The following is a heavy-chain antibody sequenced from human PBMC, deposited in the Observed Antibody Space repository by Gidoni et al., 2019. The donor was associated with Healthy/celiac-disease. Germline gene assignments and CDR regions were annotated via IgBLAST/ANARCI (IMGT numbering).Heavy chain of an antibody. D-gene: IGHD5-12*01. CDR1: GSTFSRYA. Sequence: QVQLVQSGAEVKKPGSSVKVSCTASGSTFSRYAISWVRQAPGQGLEWMGGIIPIFGTANYAQKFQGRVTITADESTSTAYMELSSRRSEDTAVYYCARRAEMATIRYANKGGFDYWGQGTLVTVSS. J-gene: IGHJ4*02. CDR3: ARRAEMATIRYANKGGFDY. CDR2: IIPIFGTA. V-gene: IGHV1-69*01.